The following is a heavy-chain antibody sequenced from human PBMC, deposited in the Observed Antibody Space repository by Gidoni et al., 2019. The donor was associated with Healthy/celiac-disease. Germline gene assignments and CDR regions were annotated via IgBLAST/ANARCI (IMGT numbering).Heavy chain of an antibody. J-gene: IGHJ3*02. Sequence: QVQLVESGGGVVQPGRSLRLSCAASGFTFSSYAMHWVRQAPGKGLEWVAVISDDGSNKYYADSVKGRFTISRDNSKNTLYLQMNSLRAEDTAVYYCASQSVTNAFDIWGQGTMVTVSS. CDR1: GFTFSSYA. CDR3: ASQSVTNAFDI. CDR2: ISDDGSNK. D-gene: IGHD4-17*01. V-gene: IGHV3-30-3*01.